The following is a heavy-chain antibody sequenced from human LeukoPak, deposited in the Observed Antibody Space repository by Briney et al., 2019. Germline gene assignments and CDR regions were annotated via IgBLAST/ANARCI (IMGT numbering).Heavy chain of an antibody. CDR2: ISAYNGNT. J-gene: IGHJ3*02. Sequence: ASVKVSCKASGYTFTSYVISWVRQAPGQGLEWMGWISAYNGNTNYAQRLQGRVTMTTDTSTSTAYMELRSLRSDDTAVYYCARDVTSLYDSSGLGAFDIWGQGTMVTVSS. CDR3: ARDVTSLYDSSGLGAFDI. CDR1: GYTFTSYV. V-gene: IGHV1-18*01. D-gene: IGHD3-22*01.